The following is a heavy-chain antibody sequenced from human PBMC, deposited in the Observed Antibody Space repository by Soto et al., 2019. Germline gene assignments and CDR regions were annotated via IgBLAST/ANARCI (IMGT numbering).Heavy chain of an antibody. CDR3: VRGVLS. CDR1: GGSISSGGYY. CDR2: IHHSGST. D-gene: IGHD3-10*01. V-gene: IGHV4-31*03. Sequence: QVPLQESGPGLVKASQTLSLTCNVSGGSISSGGYYWTWIRQHPGKGLEWIGNIHHSGSTFYNPSLKSRVSISVDTSKNQFSLKLSSVTAADTAVYFCVRGVLSWGQGTLVTVSS. J-gene: IGHJ1*01.